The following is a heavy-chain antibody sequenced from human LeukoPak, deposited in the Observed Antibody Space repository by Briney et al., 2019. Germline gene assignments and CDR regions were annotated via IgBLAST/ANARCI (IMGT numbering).Heavy chain of an antibody. CDR1: GFTFSSYA. Sequence: GGSLRLSCAASGFTFSSYAMSWVRQAPGKELEWVSAISGSGGSTYYADSVKGRFTISRDNSKNTLYLQMNSLRVEDTAVYYCAKDLGFDFWSGYYFDYWGQGTLVTVSS. J-gene: IGHJ4*02. CDR2: ISGSGGST. D-gene: IGHD3-3*01. V-gene: IGHV3-23*01. CDR3: AKDLGFDFWSGYYFDY.